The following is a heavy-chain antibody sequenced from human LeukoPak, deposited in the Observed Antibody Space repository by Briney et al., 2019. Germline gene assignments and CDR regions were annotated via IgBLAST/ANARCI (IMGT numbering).Heavy chain of an antibody. D-gene: IGHD3-22*01. CDR2: ISGSGDST. CDR3: AKGGTCYYDSSGYYYSKYYFDY. J-gene: IGHJ4*02. Sequence: GGSLRLSCAASGFSFSTYAMSWVRLAPGKGLEWVSGISGSGDSTYYADSVKGRFTISRDNSKNTLYLQMNSLRAEDTAVYYCAKGGTCYYDSSGYYYSKYYFDYWGQGTLVTVSS. V-gene: IGHV3-23*01. CDR1: GFSFSTYA.